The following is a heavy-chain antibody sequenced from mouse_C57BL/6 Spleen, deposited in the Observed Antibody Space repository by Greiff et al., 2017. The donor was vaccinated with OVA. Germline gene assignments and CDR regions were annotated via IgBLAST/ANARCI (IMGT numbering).Heavy chain of an antibody. CDR1: GYTFTSYW. CDR2: IDPSDSYT. D-gene: IGHD1-1*01. J-gene: IGHJ2*01. V-gene: IGHV1-69*01. CDR3: ATTVGAGFDY. Sequence: QVQLQQPGAELVMPGASVKLSCKASGYTFTSYWMHWVKQRPGQGLEWIGEIDPSDSYTNYNQKFKGKSTLTVDKSSSTAYMQLSSLTSEDSAVYYCATTVGAGFDYWGQGTTLTVSS.